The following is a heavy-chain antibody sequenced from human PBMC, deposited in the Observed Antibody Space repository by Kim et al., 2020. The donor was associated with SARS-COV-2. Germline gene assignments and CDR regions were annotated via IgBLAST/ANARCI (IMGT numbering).Heavy chain of an antibody. Sequence: APKLQGRVTMTTDTSTSTAYMELRSLRSDDTAVYYCARDPSMVRGHAFDIWGQGTMVTVSS. CDR3: ARDPSMVRGHAFDI. J-gene: IGHJ3*02. V-gene: IGHV1-18*01. D-gene: IGHD3-10*01.